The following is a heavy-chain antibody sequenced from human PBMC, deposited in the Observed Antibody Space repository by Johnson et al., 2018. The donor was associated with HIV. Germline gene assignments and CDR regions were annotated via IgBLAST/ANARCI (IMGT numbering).Heavy chain of an antibody. J-gene: IGHJ3*01. Sequence: QVQLVESGGGVVQPGRSLRLSCAVSGFTFNNYPMHWVRQAPGKGLEWVAVISYDGSNKYYGDSVKGRFTISRDNSKNTLYLQMNSLKTEDTAVYYCASSSPRDAFDFWCQGTAVTV. CDR2: ISYDGSNK. CDR3: ASSSPRDAFDF. CDR1: GFTFNNYP. V-gene: IGHV3-30*04.